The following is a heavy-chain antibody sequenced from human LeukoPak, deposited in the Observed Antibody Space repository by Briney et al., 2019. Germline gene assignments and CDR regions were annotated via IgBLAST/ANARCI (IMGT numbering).Heavy chain of an antibody. V-gene: IGHV4-39*07. CDR2: INHSGST. J-gene: IGHJ6*02. Sequence: SETLSLTCTVSGGSISSGGYYWSWIRQPPGKGLKWIGEINHSGSTNYNPSLKSRVTISVGTSKNQFSLKLSSVTAADTAVYYCARGVRTDIVVVPAAINYYYGMDVWGQGTTVTVSS. CDR1: GGSISSGGYY. D-gene: IGHD2-2*01. CDR3: ARGVRTDIVVVPAAINYYYGMDV.